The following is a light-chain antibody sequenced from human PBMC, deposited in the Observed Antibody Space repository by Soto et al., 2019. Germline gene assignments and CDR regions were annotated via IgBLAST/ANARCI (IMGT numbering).Light chain of an antibody. V-gene: IGKV1-39*01. Sequence: DIQMTQSPSSLSASVGGRVTITCRASQSSSNYLNWYQQKPGKAPKVLIYGAFSLQSGVPSRFSGSGSGTGFTLTINSLQPEEFATYYCQQSYSTPYTFGQGTKLEIK. CDR2: GAF. CDR1: QSSSNY. J-gene: IGKJ2*01. CDR3: QQSYSTPYT.